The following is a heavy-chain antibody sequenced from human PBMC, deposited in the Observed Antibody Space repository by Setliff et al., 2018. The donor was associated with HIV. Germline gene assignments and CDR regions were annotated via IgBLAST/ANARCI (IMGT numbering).Heavy chain of an antibody. CDR3: ARKGSGSSFDFEY. CDR2: ITGGSGNT. Sequence: ASVKVSCKASGYTFISYAIHWVRQAPGQSLEWMGWITGGSGNTKYSEKFQGRVTLTRYTSASTAYMELSSLRSEATAVYYCARKGSGSSFDFEYWGQGTLVTVSA. D-gene: IGHD3-10*01. J-gene: IGHJ4*02. CDR1: GYTFISYA. V-gene: IGHV1-3*01.